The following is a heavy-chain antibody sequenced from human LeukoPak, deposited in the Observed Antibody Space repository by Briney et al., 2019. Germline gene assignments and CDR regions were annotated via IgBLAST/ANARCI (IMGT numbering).Heavy chain of an antibody. D-gene: IGHD5-24*01. CDR2: IYDSGST. V-gene: IGHV4-31*03. J-gene: IGHJ4*02. Sequence: PSGTLSLTCSVSGGSISSGVYYWSWIRQHPGKGLEWIGYIYDSGSTYYNPSLKSRVTISVDTSKNQFSLRLNSVTAADTAVYYCASLKMAGYYFDCWGQGTLVTVSS. CDR1: GGSISSGVYY. CDR3: ASLKMAGYYFDC.